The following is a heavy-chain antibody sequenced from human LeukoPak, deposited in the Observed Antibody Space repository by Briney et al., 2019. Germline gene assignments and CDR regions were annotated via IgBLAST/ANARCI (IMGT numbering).Heavy chain of an antibody. CDR1: GFTSSGNG. V-gene: IGHV3-33*01. Sequence: GTSLRLSCVASGFTSSGNGMQWVRQAPGKGLEWVAVISENGNTKYYADSVKGRFTISRDNSNNTLFLQMNSLRAEDTALYYCARGYYNAMDVWDQGTTVTVSS. CDR3: ARGYYNAMDV. CDR2: ISENGNTK. J-gene: IGHJ6*02.